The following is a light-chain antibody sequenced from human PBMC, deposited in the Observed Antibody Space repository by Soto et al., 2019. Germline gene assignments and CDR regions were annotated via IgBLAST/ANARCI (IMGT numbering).Light chain of an antibody. Sequence: QAVVTQSPSASGTPGQRVTISCSGSSSNIGSNYVYWYRQLPGTAPKLLIYSDTQRPSGVPDRFSGSKSGTSASLAISGLRSEDEVDYYCSAWDGSLSGRVFGGGTKLTVL. CDR3: SAWDGSLSGRV. CDR1: SSNIGSNY. CDR2: SDT. V-gene: IGLV1-47*02. J-gene: IGLJ2*01.